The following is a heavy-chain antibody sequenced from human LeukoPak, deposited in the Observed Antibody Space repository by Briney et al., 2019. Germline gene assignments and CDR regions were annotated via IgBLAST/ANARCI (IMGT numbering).Heavy chain of an antibody. D-gene: IGHD6-6*01. CDR2: IYYSGST. Sequence: PSETLSLTCTVSGGSISSYYWSWIRQPPGKGLEWIGYIYYSGSTNYNPSLKSRVTISVDTSKNQFSLKLSSVTAAGTAVYYCARLWAEYSSTFDYWGQGTLVTVSS. CDR1: GGSISSYY. V-gene: IGHV4-59*08. CDR3: ARLWAEYSSTFDY. J-gene: IGHJ4*02.